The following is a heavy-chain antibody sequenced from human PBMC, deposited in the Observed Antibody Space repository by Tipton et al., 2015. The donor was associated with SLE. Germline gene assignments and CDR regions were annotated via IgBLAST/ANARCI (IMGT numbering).Heavy chain of an antibody. CDR2: ISWNSASI. D-gene: IGHD2/OR15-2a*01. J-gene: IGHJ4*02. CDR3: AKDPIVATED. Sequence: VQLVQSGGGLTQPGGSLRLSCAASGFSVSSNYMSWVRQAPGKGLEWVSGISWNSASIGYAESVRGRFTISRDNAKNSLYLQMNSLRVEDTALYYCAKDPIVATEDWGQGTLVTVSS. CDR1: GFSVSSNY. V-gene: IGHV3-9*01.